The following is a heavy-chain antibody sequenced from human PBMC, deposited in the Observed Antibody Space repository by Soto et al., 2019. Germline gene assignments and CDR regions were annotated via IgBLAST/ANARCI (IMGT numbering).Heavy chain of an antibody. CDR2: ISWNSGSI. J-gene: IGHJ4*02. Sequence: EVQLVESGGGLVQPGRSLRLSCAASGFTFDDYAMHWVRQAPGKGLEWVSGISWNSGSIGYADSVKGRFTISRDNAKNSLYLQMNSLRAEDTALYYCAKDPSPYYYDSSGFLVHWGQGTLVTGSS. D-gene: IGHD3-22*01. V-gene: IGHV3-9*01. CDR3: AKDPSPYYYDSSGFLVH. CDR1: GFTFDDYA.